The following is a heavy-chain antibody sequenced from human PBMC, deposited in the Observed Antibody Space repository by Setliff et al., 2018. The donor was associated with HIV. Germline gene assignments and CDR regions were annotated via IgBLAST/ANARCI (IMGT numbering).Heavy chain of an antibody. J-gene: IGHJ4*02. CDR3: AKDRLFPRL. D-gene: IGHD2-21*01. CDR2: INSDGSNA. V-gene: IGHV3-74*01. Sequence: GGSLRLSCAASGFTYKRWWMHWVRQVPGKGLAWVARINSDGSNAIYADSVKGRFTISRDNSKNTVYLQMVSLRAEDTALYFCAKDRLFPRLWGQGTQVTVSS. CDR1: GFTYKRWW.